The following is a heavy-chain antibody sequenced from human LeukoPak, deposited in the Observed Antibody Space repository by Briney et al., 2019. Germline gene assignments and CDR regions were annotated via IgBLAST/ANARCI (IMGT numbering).Heavy chain of an antibody. D-gene: IGHD2-15*01. J-gene: IGHJ4*02. Sequence: GGSLRLSCSASGITFSSYSINWVRQAPGKGLEWVSSISSSSGYIYYADSVKGRFTISRDNARNSLYLQMNSLRVEDTAVYYCARDRGYCSGGSCYGFYFDYWGQGTLVTVSS. CDR3: ARDRGYCSGGSCYGFYFDY. V-gene: IGHV3-21*01. CDR1: GITFSSYS. CDR2: ISSSSGYI.